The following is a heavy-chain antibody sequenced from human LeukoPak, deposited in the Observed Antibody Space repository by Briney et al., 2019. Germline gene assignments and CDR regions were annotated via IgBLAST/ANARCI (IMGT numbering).Heavy chain of an antibody. Sequence: ASVTVSCKASGYTFTSYGISWVRQAPGQGLEWMGWISAYNGNTNYAQKLQGRVTMTTDTSTSTAYMELRSLRSDDTAVYYCARGGPPKTWIQLWGWFDPWGQGTLVTVSS. V-gene: IGHV1-18*01. D-gene: IGHD5-18*01. J-gene: IGHJ5*02. CDR2: ISAYNGNT. CDR1: GYTFTSYG. CDR3: ARGGPPKTWIQLWGWFDP.